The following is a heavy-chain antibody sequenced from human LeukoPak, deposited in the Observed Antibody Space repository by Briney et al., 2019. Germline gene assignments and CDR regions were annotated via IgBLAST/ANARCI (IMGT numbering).Heavy chain of an antibody. Sequence: ASVKVSCKASGYTFTSYDINWVRQATGQGLEWMGWMNPNSGNTGYAQKFQGRVTMTTDTSTSTAYMELRSLRSDDTAVYYCARDSVTMIVVVTPFDYWGQGTLVTVSS. CDR2: MNPNSGNT. J-gene: IGHJ4*02. CDR1: GYTFTSYD. CDR3: ARDSVTMIVVVTPFDY. V-gene: IGHV1-8*02. D-gene: IGHD3-22*01.